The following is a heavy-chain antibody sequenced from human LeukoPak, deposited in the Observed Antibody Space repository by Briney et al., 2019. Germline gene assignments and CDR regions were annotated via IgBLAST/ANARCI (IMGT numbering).Heavy chain of an antibody. J-gene: IGHJ4*02. CDR2: IYTSGST. CDR3: ARGVVIAPQTFDY. Sequence: PSETLSLTCTVSGGSISSSSYYWGWIRQPAGKGLEWIGRIYTSGSTNYNPSLKSRVTMSVDTSKNQFSLKLSSVTAADTAVYYCARGVVIAPQTFDYWGQGTLVTVSS. D-gene: IGHD2-21*01. V-gene: IGHV4-61*02. CDR1: GGSISSSSYY.